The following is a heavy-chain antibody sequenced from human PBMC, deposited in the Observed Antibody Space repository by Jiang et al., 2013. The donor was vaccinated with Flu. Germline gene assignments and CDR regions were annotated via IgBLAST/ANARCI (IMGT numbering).Heavy chain of an antibody. CDR2: ISSSSSYI. Sequence: VQLVESGGGLVKPGGSLRLSCAASGFTFSSYSMNWVRQAPGKGLEWVSSISSSSSYIYYADSVKGRFTISRDNAKNSLYLQMNSLRAEDTAVYYCARSTAGELSNSLDYWGQGTLVTVSS. CDR3: ARSTAGELSNSLDY. D-gene: IGHD3-16*02. J-gene: IGHJ4*02. CDR1: GFTFSSYS. V-gene: IGHV3-21*01.